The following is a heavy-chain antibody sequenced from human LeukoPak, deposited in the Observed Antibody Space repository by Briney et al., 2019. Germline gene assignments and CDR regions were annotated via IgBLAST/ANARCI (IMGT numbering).Heavy chain of an antibody. J-gene: IGHJ4*02. CDR2: IYYSGST. Sequence: SETLSLTCTVSGGSIISYYWSWIRQPPGRGLEWVGYIYYSGSTNYNPSLKSRVTISVDTSKNQFSLKLSSVTAADTAVYYCARGYGGYSGYDYMIYWGQGTLVTVSS. CDR3: ARGYGGYSGYDYMIY. D-gene: IGHD5-12*01. CDR1: GGSIISYY. V-gene: IGHV4-59*01.